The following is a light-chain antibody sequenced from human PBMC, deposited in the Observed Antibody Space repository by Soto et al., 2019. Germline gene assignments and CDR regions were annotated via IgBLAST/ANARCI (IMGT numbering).Light chain of an antibody. V-gene: IGKV2-28*01. CDR2: LGS. Sequence: DIVMTQSPLSLPVTPGEPASISCRSSQSLLHSNGYNYLDWYLQKPGQSPQLLIYLGSNRASGVPNRFSGSGSGTDFTLKISRVEAEDVGVYHCMQALQTFTFGHGTRLEIK. CDR3: MQALQTFT. J-gene: IGKJ5*01. CDR1: QSLLHSNGYNY.